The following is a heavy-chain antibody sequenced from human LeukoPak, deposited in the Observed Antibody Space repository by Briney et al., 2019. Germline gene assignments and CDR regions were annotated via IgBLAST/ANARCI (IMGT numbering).Heavy chain of an antibody. Sequence: GGSLRLSCAASGFTFNDFAMSWVRQAPGKGLKWVSIISGSGDTTSYADSVKGRFTISRDNSKNTLYLQMNSLRAEDTAVYYCAKDAQWHYYFDYWGQGTLVTVSS. CDR3: AKDAQWHYYFDY. D-gene: IGHD6-19*01. J-gene: IGHJ4*02. V-gene: IGHV3-23*01. CDR1: GFTFNDFA. CDR2: ISGSGDTT.